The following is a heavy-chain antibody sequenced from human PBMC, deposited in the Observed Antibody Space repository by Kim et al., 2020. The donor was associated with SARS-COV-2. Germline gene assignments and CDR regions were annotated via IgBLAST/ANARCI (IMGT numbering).Heavy chain of an antibody. CDR1: RFTFTSYA. D-gene: IGHD4-17*01. CDR2: ISGGGGST. V-gene: IGHV3-23*01. J-gene: IGHJ4*02. Sequence: GGSLRLSCVASRFTFTSYAMNWVRQAPGKGLEWVSGISGGGGSTYYADSVKGRFTISRDSSKNMVYLQMNSLRAEDTAVYYCAKELRMTTQTSGGDFFDYWGRGTLVTVSS. CDR3: AKELRMTTQTSGGDFFDY.